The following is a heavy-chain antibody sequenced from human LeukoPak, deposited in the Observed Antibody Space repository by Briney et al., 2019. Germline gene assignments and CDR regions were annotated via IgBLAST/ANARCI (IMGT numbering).Heavy chain of an antibody. CDR1: GFTFDDYA. CDR2: ISWNSGSI. D-gene: IGHD2-21*02. V-gene: IGHV3-9*01. Sequence: GRSLRLSCAASGFTFDDYAMHWVRQAPGKGLEWVSGISWNSGSIGYADSVKGRFTISRDNAKNSLYLQMNSLRAEDTALYYCAKARARVMTATFDYWGQGTLVTVSS. CDR3: AKARARVMTATFDY. J-gene: IGHJ4*02.